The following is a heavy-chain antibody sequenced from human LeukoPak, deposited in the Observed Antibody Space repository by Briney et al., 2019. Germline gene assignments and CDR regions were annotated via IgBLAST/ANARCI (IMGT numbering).Heavy chain of an antibody. CDR3: AKNPEYQRRGSTEFDP. D-gene: IGHD2-2*01. CDR1: GFTFSSYG. V-gene: IGHV3-30*02. CDR2: IRYDGSNK. J-gene: IGHJ5*02. Sequence: GGSLRLSCAASGFTFSSYGMHWVRQAPGKGLEWVAFIRYDGSNKYYADSVKGRFTISRDNSKNTLYLQMNSLRAEDTAVYYCAKNPEYQRRGSTEFDPWGQGTLVTVSS.